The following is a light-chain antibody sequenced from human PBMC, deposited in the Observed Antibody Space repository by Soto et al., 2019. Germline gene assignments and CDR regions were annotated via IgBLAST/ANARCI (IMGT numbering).Light chain of an antibody. V-gene: IGLV1-40*01. Sequence: QSVLPHPPSVSRAPGQRVIISCPGSSSNSGTGYGDNRYQHIPGTAPRLLIHGNHDRPTGVPGRFSGSKSGTSASLAITGLQAEDEADYYCHSYDNKLSRLLYGGGTKVTVL. J-gene: IGLJ2*01. CDR1: SSNSGTGYG. CDR3: HSYDNKLSRLL. CDR2: GNH.